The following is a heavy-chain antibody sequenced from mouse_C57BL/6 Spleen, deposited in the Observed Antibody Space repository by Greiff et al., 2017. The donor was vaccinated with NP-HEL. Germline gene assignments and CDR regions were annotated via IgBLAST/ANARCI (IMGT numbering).Heavy chain of an antibody. CDR3: ARSEDTYWDY. CDR2: IYPGDGDT. J-gene: IGHJ2*01. V-gene: IGHV1-82*01. CDR1: GYAFSSSW. D-gene: IGHD2-12*01. Sequence: QVQLQQSGPELVKPGASVKISCKASGYAFSSSWMNWVKQRPGKGLEWIGRIYPGDGDTNYNGKFKGKATLTADKSSSTAYMQLSSLTSEDSAVYFWARSEDTYWDYWGQGTTLTVSS.